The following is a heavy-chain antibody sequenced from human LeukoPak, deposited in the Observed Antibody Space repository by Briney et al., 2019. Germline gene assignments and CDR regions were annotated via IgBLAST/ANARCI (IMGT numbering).Heavy chain of an antibody. J-gene: IGHJ4*02. V-gene: IGHV4-39*01. CDR1: GGSISSGTYY. CDR2: IYYDGST. CDR3: AAHYGSGRGGDY. D-gene: IGHD3-10*01. Sequence: SETLSRTCTVSGGSISSGTYYWAWIRQPPGKGLEWIGNIYYDGSTYYNPSLKSRVTISVDTSKNQFSLKLSSVTAADTAVYYCAAHYGSGRGGDYWGQGTLVTVSS.